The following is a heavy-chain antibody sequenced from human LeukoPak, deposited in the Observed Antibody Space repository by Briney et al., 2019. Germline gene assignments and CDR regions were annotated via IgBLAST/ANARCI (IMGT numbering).Heavy chain of an antibody. CDR2: IWYDGSNK. CDR1: GFTFSSYG. CDR3: ARQTVTGGYFDY. D-gene: IGHD4-17*01. J-gene: IGHJ4*02. Sequence: GRSLRLSCAASGFTFSSYGMHWVRQAPGKGLEWVAVIWYDGSNKYYADYVKGRFTISRDNSKNTLYLQMNSLRAEDTAVYYCARQTVTGGYFDYWGQGTLVTVSS. V-gene: IGHV3-33*01.